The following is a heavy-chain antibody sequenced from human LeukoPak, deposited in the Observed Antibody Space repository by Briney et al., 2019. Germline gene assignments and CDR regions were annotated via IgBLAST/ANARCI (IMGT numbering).Heavy chain of an antibody. CDR2: ISDSGGTT. Sequence: PGGSLRLSCAASGFTFASYALSWVRQAPGKGLEWVSAISDSGGTTYYADSVKGRFTISRDSSKNTLYLQMNSLRAEDTAVYYCAKDTSYYYGSGKNGMDVWGQGTTVTVSS. V-gene: IGHV3-23*01. D-gene: IGHD3-10*01. CDR3: AKDTSYYYGSGKNGMDV. J-gene: IGHJ6*02. CDR1: GFTFASYA.